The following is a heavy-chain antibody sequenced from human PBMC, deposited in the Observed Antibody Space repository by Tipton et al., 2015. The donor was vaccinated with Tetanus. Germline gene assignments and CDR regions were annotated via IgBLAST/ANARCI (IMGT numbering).Heavy chain of an antibody. J-gene: IGHJ6*03. CDR1: GDSIRSEDYY. D-gene: IGHD2-2*01. V-gene: IGHV4-30-4*01. Sequence: TLSLTCSVSGDSIRSEDYYWGWIRQSPGKGLEWLGYIYYSGSTYNNPSLKSRVSISLDAAKNHVSLSLNSVTAADSASDYCARLPCSSPSWSYCYYSYVDGWGAGTAVAVSS. CDR3: ARLPCSSPSWSYCYYSYVDG. CDR2: IYYSGST.